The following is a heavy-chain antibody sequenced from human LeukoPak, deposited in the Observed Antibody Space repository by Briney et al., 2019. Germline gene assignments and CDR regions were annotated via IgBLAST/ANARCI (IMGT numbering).Heavy chain of an antibody. CDR3: ARGSSGNYAHFHF. V-gene: IGHV1-2*02. J-gene: IGHJ4*02. CDR2: INPNSGGT. CDR1: GYTFIGYF. Sequence: ASVKVSCKASGYTFIGYFMRWVRQAPGQGPEWMGWINPNSGGTNYAQKFQGRVTMTRDTSISTAYMELSSLTSDDTAVYYCARGSSGNYAHFHFWGQGTLVTVSS. D-gene: IGHD1-26*01.